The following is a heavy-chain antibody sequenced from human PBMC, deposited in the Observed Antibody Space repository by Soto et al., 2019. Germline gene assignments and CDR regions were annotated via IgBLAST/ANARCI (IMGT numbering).Heavy chain of an antibody. V-gene: IGHV3-23*01. D-gene: IGHD2-15*01. J-gene: IGHJ4*02. CDR1: GFTFHSHA. Sequence: EVQLLESGGGLVQPGGSLRLSCATSGFTFHSHALSWVRQAPGKGLEWVSGISAAGVTTFYADSVKGRFTISRDNSKDPVTLQMNCLRAEDTAFYYCAKDRTPPLILSPSSKAIRNLLVGECFDSWGQGTLVTVSS. CDR2: ISAAGVTT. CDR3: AKDRTPPLILSPSSKAIRNLLVGECFDS.